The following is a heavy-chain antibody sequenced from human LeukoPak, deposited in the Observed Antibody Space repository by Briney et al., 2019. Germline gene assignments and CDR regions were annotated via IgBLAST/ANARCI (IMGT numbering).Heavy chain of an antibody. V-gene: IGHV3-30*02. J-gene: IGHJ4*02. CDR3: AKDRGGSYYEADYFDY. D-gene: IGHD1-26*01. CDR2: IRYDGSNK. Sequence: GGSLRLSCAASGFTFNNYDMHWVRQAPGKGLEWVAFIRYDGSNKYYADSVKGRFTISRDNSKNTLYLQMNSLRAEDTAVYYCAKDRGGSYYEADYFDYWGQGTLVTVSS. CDR1: GFTFNNYD.